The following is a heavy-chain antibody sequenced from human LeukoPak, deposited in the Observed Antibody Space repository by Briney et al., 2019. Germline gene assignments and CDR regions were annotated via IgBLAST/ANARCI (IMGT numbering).Heavy chain of an antibody. Sequence: ASVKVSCKASGYTFTGYYMHWVQQAPGQGLEWMGRINPNSGGTNYAQKFQGRVTMTRDTSISTAYMELSRLRSDDTAVYYCAEWVLMDYDFWSDYYRWGQGTLVTVSS. CDR2: INPNSGGT. CDR3: AEWVLMDYDFWSDYYR. V-gene: IGHV1-2*06. D-gene: IGHD3-3*01. J-gene: IGHJ4*02. CDR1: GYTFTGYY.